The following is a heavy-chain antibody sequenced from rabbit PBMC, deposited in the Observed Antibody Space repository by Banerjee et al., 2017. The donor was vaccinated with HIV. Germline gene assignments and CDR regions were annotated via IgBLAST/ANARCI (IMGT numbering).Heavy chain of an antibody. CDR2: IYTGSSGNP. D-gene: IGHD6-1*01. Sequence: QEQLVESGGGLVQPEGSLTLTCTASGIDFSSYYYMSWVRQAPGKGLEWIGCIYTGSSGNPFFAGWAKGRFTISKTSSTTVTLQMTSLTAADTATYFCARGAAGYAYAKDLWGPGTLVTVS. CDR1: GIDFSSYYY. V-gene: IGHV1S45*01. J-gene: IGHJ4*01. CDR3: ARGAAGYAYAKDL.